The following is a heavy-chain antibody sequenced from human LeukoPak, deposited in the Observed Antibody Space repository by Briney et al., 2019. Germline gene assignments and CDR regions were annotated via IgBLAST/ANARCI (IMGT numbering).Heavy chain of an antibody. CDR2: IKEDGSEK. CDR1: GFRFSSYW. Sequence: PGGSLRLSCAASGFRFSSYWMNWVRQAPGKGLEWVAYIKEDGSEKYYLSSVRGRFTISRDNAKNSLYLQMSGLRVEDTAVYFCARPRRQRLLLDAFDLWGQGTMVTVSS. CDR3: ARPRRQRLLLDAFDL. D-gene: IGHD6-25*01. J-gene: IGHJ3*01. V-gene: IGHV3-7*01.